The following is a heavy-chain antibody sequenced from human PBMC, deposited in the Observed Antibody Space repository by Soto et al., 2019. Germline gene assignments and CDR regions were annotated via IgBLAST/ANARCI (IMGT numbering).Heavy chain of an antibody. V-gene: IGHV1-69*01. CDR2: IIPIFGTA. CDR3: ARDLKEHSTNGVCYVPIYYYYGMDV. CDR1: GGTFSSYD. J-gene: IGHJ6*02. Sequence: QVQLVQSGAEVKKPGSSVKVSCKASGGTFSSYDISWVRQAPGQGLEWMGGIIPIFGTANYAQKFQGRVTITADESTSTAYLELSSLRSEDTAVYYCARDLKEHSTNGVCYVPIYYYYGMDVWGQGTTVTVSS. D-gene: IGHD2-8*01.